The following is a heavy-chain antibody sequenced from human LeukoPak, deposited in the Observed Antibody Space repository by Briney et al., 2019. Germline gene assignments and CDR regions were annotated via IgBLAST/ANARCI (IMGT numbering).Heavy chain of an antibody. V-gene: IGHV3-48*01. CDR2: ITSYSSTI. CDR1: GFPFSSYS. CDR3: ARILDSAWGELGY. Sequence: GGSLRLSCAASGFPFSSYSMNWVRQAPGRGLEWVSYITSYSSTIYYADSVKGRFTISRDNAENSLYLQMNSLRAEDTAVYYCARILDSAWGELGYWGQGTLVTVSS. D-gene: IGHD6-19*01. J-gene: IGHJ4*02.